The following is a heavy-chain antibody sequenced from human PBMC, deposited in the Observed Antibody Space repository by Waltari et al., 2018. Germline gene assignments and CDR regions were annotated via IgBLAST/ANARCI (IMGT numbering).Heavy chain of an antibody. CDR1: RYTFTSYA. Sequence: QVQLVQSGAEVKKPGASVKVSCKASRYTFTSYAMHWVRQAPGQRLEWMGWINAGNGNTKYSQKFQGRVTITRDTSASTAYMELSSLRSEDTAVYYCAKNYGDSRNPNLLDYWGQGTLVTVSS. CDR3: AKNYGDSRNPNLLDY. D-gene: IGHD4-17*01. CDR2: INAGNGNT. V-gene: IGHV1-3*01. J-gene: IGHJ4*02.